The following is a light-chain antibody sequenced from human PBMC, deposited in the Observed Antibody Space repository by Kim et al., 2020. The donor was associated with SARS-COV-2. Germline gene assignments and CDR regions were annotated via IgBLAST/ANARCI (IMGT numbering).Light chain of an antibody. V-gene: IGKV3-11*01. CDR2: DAS. CDR3: QQRSNWRYT. Sequence: SWSPGERATLSYRASQSVSSYLAWYQQKPGQAPRLLIYDASNRATGIPARFSGSGSGTDFTLTISSLEPEDFAVYYCQQRSNWRYTFGQGTKLEI. CDR1: QSVSSY. J-gene: IGKJ2*01.